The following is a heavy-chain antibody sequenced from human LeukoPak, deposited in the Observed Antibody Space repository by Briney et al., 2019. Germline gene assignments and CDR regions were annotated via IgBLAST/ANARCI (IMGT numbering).Heavy chain of an antibody. CDR2: ISSSGSTI. V-gene: IGHV3-11*04. Sequence: GGSLRLSCAASGFTFSDYYMSWIRQAPGKGLEWVSYISSSGSTIYYADSVKGRFTISRDNAKNSLYLQMNSLRAEDTAVYYCARAATIFGVDTRGTWASNYYYYMDVWGKGTTVTVSS. CDR1: GFTFSDYY. D-gene: IGHD3-3*01. J-gene: IGHJ6*03. CDR3: ARAATIFGVDTRGTWASNYYYYMDV.